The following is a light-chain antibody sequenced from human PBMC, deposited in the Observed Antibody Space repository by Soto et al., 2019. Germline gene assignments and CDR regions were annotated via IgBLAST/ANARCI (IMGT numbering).Light chain of an antibody. CDR2: SNN. CDR3: AAWDDSLNGPL. J-gene: IGLJ2*01. V-gene: IGLV1-44*01. Sequence: QSVLTQPPSASGTPGQMVTISCSGSSSNIGSNTVNWYQQLPGTAPKLLIYSNNQRPSGVPDRFSGSKSGTSASLAISGLQSEDEADYYCAAWDDSLNGPLFGGGTKLTVL. CDR1: SSNIGSNT.